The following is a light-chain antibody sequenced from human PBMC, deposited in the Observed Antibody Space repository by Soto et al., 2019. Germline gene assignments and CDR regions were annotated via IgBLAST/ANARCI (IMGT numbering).Light chain of an antibody. V-gene: IGLV2-14*03. CDR2: EVS. Sequence: QSALTQPASVSGSPGQSITISCTGTSSDVGAYNSVSWYQQHPDKAPKLIIYEVSYRPSGVSNRFSGSKSDNTASLTISGLQTEDEADSYCSSSTSSSTYLFGTGTQLTVL. J-gene: IGLJ1*01. CDR3: SSSTSSSTYL. CDR1: SSDVGAYNS.